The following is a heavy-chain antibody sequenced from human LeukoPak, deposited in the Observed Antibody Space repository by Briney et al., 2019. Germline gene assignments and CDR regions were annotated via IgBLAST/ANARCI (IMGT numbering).Heavy chain of an antibody. Sequence: SETLSLTCTVSGGSISSYYWSWIRQPPGKGLEWIGYIYYTGITNYNPSLNSRVTISVDTSKNQFSLKLSSVTAADTAVYYCARDKRGYSYGYSWFDPWGQGTLVTVSS. D-gene: IGHD5-18*01. V-gene: IGHV4-59*01. CDR3: ARDKRGYSYGYSWFDP. CDR1: GGSISSYY. CDR2: IYYTGIT. J-gene: IGHJ5*02.